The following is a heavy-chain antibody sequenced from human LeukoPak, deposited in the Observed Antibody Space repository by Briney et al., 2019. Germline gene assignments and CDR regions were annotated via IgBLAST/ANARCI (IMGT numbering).Heavy chain of an antibody. D-gene: IGHD6-19*01. J-gene: IGHJ4*02. V-gene: IGHV1-8*01. CDR3: ARRVAGVDC. CDR1: GYTFSSYE. Sequence: GSLRVSCKASGYTFSSYEINWVRQAPGKGLEWVGWMNPNNSNTGYAQNFQGRVTMTRNTSIRTAYMELSSLTSEDRAVYYCARRVAGVDCWGQGTLVTVSS. CDR2: MNPNNSNT.